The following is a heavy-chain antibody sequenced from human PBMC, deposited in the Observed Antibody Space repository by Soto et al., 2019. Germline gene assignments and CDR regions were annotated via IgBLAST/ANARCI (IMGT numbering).Heavy chain of an antibody. V-gene: IGHV3-53*01. Sequence: PGGSLRLSCAASGFTVSSNYMSWVRQAPGKGLGWVSVIYSGGSTYYADSVKGRFTISRDNSKNTLYLQMNSLRAEDTAVYYCARDSIAAAGSSDAFDIWGQGTMVTVSS. CDR3: ARDSIAAAGSSDAFDI. D-gene: IGHD6-13*01. J-gene: IGHJ3*02. CDR2: IYSGGST. CDR1: GFTVSSNY.